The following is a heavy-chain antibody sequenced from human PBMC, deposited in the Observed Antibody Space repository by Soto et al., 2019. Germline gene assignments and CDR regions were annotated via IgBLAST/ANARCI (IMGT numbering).Heavy chain of an antibody. Sequence: GGSLRLSCAAAGFTFSSYWMHWVRQAPGKGLVWVSRIKSDGSSISYADSVRGRFTTSRDNAKNTLHLQMTSLRAEDTAMYYCARGHNYARTLDAFDIWGQGTMVTVPS. CDR1: GFTFSSYW. CDR3: ARGHNYARTLDAFDI. J-gene: IGHJ3*02. V-gene: IGHV3-74*01. D-gene: IGHD2-2*01. CDR2: IKSDGSSI.